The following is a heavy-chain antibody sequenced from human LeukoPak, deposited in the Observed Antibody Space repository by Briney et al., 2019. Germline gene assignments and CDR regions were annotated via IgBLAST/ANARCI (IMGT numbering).Heavy chain of an antibody. CDR3: ARQTGYYRVYYFDY. J-gene: IGHJ4*02. D-gene: IGHD3-9*01. V-gene: IGHV4-34*01. CDR1: GGSFSGYY. Sequence: SEALSLTCAVYGGSFSGYYWSWIRQPPGKGLEWIGEINHSGSTNYNPSLKSRVTISVDTSKNQFSLKLSSVTAADTTVYYCARQTGYYRVYYFDYWGQGTLVTVSS. CDR2: INHSGST.